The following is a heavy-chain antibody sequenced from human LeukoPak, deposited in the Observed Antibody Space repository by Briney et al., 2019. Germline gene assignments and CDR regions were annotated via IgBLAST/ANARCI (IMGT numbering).Heavy chain of an antibody. J-gene: IGHJ5*02. D-gene: IGHD3-9*01. CDR3: ARTTIITNWFDP. V-gene: IGHV5-51*01. Sequence: GESLKISCKGSGYSFTSYWIGWVRQMPGKGLEWMGIIYPADSDTRYSPSFQGQVTISADKSISTAYLQWNSLQTSDTAMYYCARTTIITNWFDPWGQGTLVTVSS. CDR2: IYPADSDT. CDR1: GYSFTSYW.